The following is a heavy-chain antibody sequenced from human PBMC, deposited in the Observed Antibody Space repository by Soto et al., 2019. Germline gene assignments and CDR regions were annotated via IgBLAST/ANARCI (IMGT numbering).Heavy chain of an antibody. CDR3: ARVGYYDSSGEPARAFDI. CDR1: GESFSGYY. J-gene: IGHJ3*02. D-gene: IGHD3-22*01. V-gene: IGHV4-34*01. CDR2: INHSGST. Sequence: PLEIMSLTCAVYGESFSGYYWSWIRQPPGKGLEWIGEINHSGSTNYNPSLKSRVTISVDTSKNQFSLKLSSVTAADTAVYYCARVGYYDSSGEPARAFDIWGQGTMVTVSS.